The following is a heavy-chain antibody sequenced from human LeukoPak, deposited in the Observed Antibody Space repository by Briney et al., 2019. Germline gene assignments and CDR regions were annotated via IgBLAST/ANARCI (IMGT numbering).Heavy chain of an antibody. J-gene: IGHJ5*01. CDR2: ISQDGSQK. D-gene: IGHD6-13*01. CDR1: GFSFSKYW. CDR3: ARSKVVAEAGKSWFDP. Sequence: GGSLRLSCAASGFSFSKYWMNWVRQAPGKGLEWVATISQDGSQKYLADFVKGRFTISRDNARNSLYLQMSSLRGDDTAVYCCARSKVVAEAGKSWFDPWGQGTRVTVTS. V-gene: IGHV3-7*01.